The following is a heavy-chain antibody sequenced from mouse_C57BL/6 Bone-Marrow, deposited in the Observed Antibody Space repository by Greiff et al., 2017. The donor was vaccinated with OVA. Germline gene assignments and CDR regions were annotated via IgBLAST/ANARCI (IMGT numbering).Heavy chain of an antibody. CDR2: ISYDGSN. D-gene: IGHD6-1*01. J-gene: IGHJ2*01. Sequence: EVKLQESGPGLVKPSQSLSLTCSVTGYSIPSGYYWNWIRQFPGNKLEWMGYISYDGSNNYNPSLKNRISITRDTSKNQFFLKLNSVTTEDTATYYCARDPLFYWGQGTTLTVSS. V-gene: IGHV3-6*01. CDR3: ARDPLFY. CDR1: GYSIPSGYY.